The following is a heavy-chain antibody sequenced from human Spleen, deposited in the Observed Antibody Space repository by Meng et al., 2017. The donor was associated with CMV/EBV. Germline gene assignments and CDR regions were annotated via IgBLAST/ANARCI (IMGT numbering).Heavy chain of an antibody. D-gene: IGHD2-2*02. J-gene: IGHJ5*02. CDR2: INPSGGST. CDR1: GYTFTSYY. Sequence: ASVKVSCKASGYTFTSYYMHWVRQAPGQGLEWMGIINPSGGSTSYAQKFQGRVTMTRDTSTSTVYMELSSLGSEDTAVYYCATFLACSSTSCYTWWFDPWGQGTLVTVSS. CDR3: ATFLACSSTSCYTWWFDP. V-gene: IGHV1-46*01.